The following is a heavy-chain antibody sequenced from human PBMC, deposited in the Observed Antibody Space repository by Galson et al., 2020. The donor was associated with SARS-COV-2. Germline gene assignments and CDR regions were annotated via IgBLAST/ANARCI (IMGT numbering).Heavy chain of an antibody. V-gene: IGHV4-39*01. J-gene: IGHJ4*02. CDR2: ISYGGST. CDR1: GGSISSSSYY. CDR3: ARPFSSGSGYYDFDY. Sequence: SETLSLTCSVSGGSISSSSYYWGWIRQPPGKGLEWIGSISYGGSTYYNPSLKSRVTISVDTSKNQFSLKLSSVTAADTAVYYCARPFSSGSGYYDFDYWGQGTLVTVSS. D-gene: IGHD3-22*01.